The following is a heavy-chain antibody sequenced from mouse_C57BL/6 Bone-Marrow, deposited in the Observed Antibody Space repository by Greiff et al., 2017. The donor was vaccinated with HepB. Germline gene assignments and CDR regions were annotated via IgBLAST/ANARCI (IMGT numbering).Heavy chain of an antibody. Sequence: EVQLQQSGPELVKPGASVKISCKASGYTFTDYYMNWVKQSHGKSLEWIGDINPNNGGTSYNQKFKGKATLTVDKSSSTAYMELRSLTSEDSAVYYCARGYYGNYSAWFAYWGQGTLVTVSA. V-gene: IGHV1-26*01. CDR3: ARGYYGNYSAWFAY. J-gene: IGHJ3*01. CDR1: GYTFTDYY. D-gene: IGHD2-1*01. CDR2: INPNNGGT.